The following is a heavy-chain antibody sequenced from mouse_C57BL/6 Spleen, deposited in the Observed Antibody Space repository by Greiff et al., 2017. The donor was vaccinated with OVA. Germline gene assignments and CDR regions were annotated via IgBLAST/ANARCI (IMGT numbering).Heavy chain of an antibody. V-gene: IGHV2-2*01. CDR3: ARMGAYYSNYMDY. Sequence: QVHVKQSGPGLVQPSQSLSITCTVSGFSLTSYGVHWVRQSPGKGLEWLGVIWSGGSTDYNAAFISRLSISKDNSKSQVFFKMNSLQADDSAIYYCARMGAYYSNYMDYWGQGTSVTVSS. D-gene: IGHD2-5*01. CDR1: GFSLTSYG. CDR2: IWSGGST. J-gene: IGHJ4*01.